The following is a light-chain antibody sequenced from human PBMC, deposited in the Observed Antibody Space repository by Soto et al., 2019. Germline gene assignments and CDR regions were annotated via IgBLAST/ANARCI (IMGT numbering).Light chain of an antibody. CDR1: SSNIGSNT. CDR2: SNN. J-gene: IGLJ3*02. V-gene: IGLV1-44*01. Sequence: QSVLTQPPSASGTPGQRVTISCSGSSSNIGSNTVNWYQQLPGTAPNLLIYSNNQRPSGVPDRFSGSKSGTSAALAISWRQSEDEADYYCAAWDDSLNGWVFGGGTKLTVL. CDR3: AAWDDSLNGWV.